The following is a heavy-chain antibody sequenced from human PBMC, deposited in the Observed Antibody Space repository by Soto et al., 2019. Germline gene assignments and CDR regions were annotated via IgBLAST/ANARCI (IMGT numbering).Heavy chain of an antibody. CDR1: GFTFSSYA. Sequence: GGSLRLSCAASGFTFSSYAMSWVRQAPGKGLEWVSAISGSGGSTYYADSVKGRFTISRDNSKNTLYLQMNSLRAEDTAVYYCAKGPLANYDFWSGYYYYYYMDVWGKGTTVTVSS. J-gene: IGHJ6*03. V-gene: IGHV3-23*01. CDR2: ISGSGGST. CDR3: AKGPLANYDFWSGYYYYYYMDV. D-gene: IGHD3-3*01.